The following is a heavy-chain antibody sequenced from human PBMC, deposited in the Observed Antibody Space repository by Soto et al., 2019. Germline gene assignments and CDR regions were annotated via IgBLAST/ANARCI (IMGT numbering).Heavy chain of an antibody. CDR2: ISYDGSNK. CDR1: GFTFSSYG. Sequence: QVQLVESGGGVVQPGRSLRLSCAASGFTFSSYGMHWVRQAPGKGLEWVAVISYDGSNKYYADSVKGRFTISRDNSKNTLYLQMNSLRAEDTAVYYCASGDYGMDVWGQGTTVTVSS. CDR3: ASGDYGMDV. J-gene: IGHJ6*02. V-gene: IGHV3-30*03.